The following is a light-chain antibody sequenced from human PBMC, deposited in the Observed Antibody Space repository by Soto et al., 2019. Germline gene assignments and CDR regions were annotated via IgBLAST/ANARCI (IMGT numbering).Light chain of an antibody. J-gene: IGLJ1*01. CDR2: STS. Sequence: QTVVTQEPSLTVSPGGTVTLTCASSTGAVTSGYYPNWFQQKPGQPPRPLIYSTSNKHSWTPARFSGSLLGGKAALTLSGVQPEDEAEYYCLLYYGGARVFGNGTKLTVL. CDR3: LLYYGGARV. V-gene: IGLV7-43*01. CDR1: TGAVTSGYY.